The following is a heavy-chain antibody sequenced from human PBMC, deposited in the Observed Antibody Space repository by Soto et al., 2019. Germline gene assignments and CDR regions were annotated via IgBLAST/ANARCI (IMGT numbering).Heavy chain of an antibody. V-gene: IGHV3-48*01. CDR1: GFTFSSYS. D-gene: IGHD1-1*01. Sequence: GGSLRLSCAASGFTFSSYSMNWVRQAPGKGLEWVSYISSSSSTIYYADSVKGRFTITRDNAKNSLYLQMNSLRAEDTAVYYCARGTGTHYYYYYMDVWGKGTTVTVSS. CDR3: ARGTGTHYYYYYMDV. J-gene: IGHJ6*03. CDR2: ISSSSSTI.